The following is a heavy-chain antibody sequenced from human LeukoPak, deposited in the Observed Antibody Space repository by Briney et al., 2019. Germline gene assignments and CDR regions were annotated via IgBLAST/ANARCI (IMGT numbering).Heavy chain of an antibody. CDR3: ARGRQDVTMIVVVMTAVSYYLDV. Sequence: SETLSLTCGVSGGSFSGYYWSWIRQSPGKGLEWIGEINESGSTDYNPSLKSRVTISVDTSKNQFSLELSSVTAADTAVYYCARGRQDVTMIVVVMTAVSYYLDVWGKGTTVTVS. D-gene: IGHD3-22*01. CDR2: INESGST. J-gene: IGHJ6*03. V-gene: IGHV4-34*01. CDR1: GGSFSGYY.